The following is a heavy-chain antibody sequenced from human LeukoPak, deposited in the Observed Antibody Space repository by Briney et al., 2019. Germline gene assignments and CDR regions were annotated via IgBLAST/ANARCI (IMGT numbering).Heavy chain of an antibody. V-gene: IGHV3-7*01. J-gene: IGHJ4*02. Sequence: GGSLRLSCAASGFMFSSNWMSWVRQAPGKGLEWLANILPDGSQKYYVDSVKGRFTISRDNPKNSLYLQINNLRAEDTAVYYCGRLAHNAWYAIDFWGQGTLVTVSS. CDR3: GRLAHNAWYAIDF. D-gene: IGHD2-2*01. CDR2: ILPDGSQK. CDR1: GFMFSSNW.